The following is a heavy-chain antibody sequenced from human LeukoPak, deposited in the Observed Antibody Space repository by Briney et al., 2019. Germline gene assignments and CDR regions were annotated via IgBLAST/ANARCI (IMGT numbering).Heavy chain of an antibody. V-gene: IGHV3-23*01. CDR3: APTGGSYFYYFDY. Sequence: QAGGSLRLSCAASGFTFSSNPMSWVRQAPGKGLEWVSAITASGGTTYYADSVKGRFTISRDNSKNTLYLQMNSLRAEDTAVYYCAPTGGSYFYYFDYWGQGTLVTVSS. J-gene: IGHJ4*02. D-gene: IGHD1-26*01. CDR1: GFTFSSNP. CDR2: ITASGGTT.